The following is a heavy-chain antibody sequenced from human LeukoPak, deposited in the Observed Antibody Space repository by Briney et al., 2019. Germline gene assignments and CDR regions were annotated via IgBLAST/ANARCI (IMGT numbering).Heavy chain of an antibody. V-gene: IGHV1-8*03. CDR2: MNPNSGNT. CDR1: GYTFTSYD. CDR3: ARPPGQLERGTNDAFDI. Sequence: GASVKVSCKASGYTFTSYDINWVRQATGQGLEWMGWMNPNSGNTGYAQKFQGRVTITRNTSISTAYMKLSSLRSEDTAVYYCARPPGQLERGTNDAFDIWGQGTMVTVSS. D-gene: IGHD1-1*01. J-gene: IGHJ3*02.